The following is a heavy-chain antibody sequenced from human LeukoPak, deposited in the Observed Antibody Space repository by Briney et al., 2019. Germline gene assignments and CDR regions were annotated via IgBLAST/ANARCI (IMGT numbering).Heavy chain of an antibody. CDR1: GGSIGSSSYY. J-gene: IGHJ4*02. V-gene: IGHV4-39*01. D-gene: IGHD1-26*01. CDR3: ARYGSYSYFDY. Sequence: SETLSLTCTVSGGSIGSSSYYWGWIRQPPGKGLEWIGSIYYSGSTYYNPSLKSRVTISVDTSKNQFSLKLSSVTAADTAVYYCARYGSYSYFDYWGQGTLVTVSS. CDR2: IYYSGST.